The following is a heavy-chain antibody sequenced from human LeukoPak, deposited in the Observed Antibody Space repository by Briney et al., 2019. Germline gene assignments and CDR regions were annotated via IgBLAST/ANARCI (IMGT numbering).Heavy chain of an antibody. D-gene: IGHD1-26*01. V-gene: IGHV3-48*01. CDR1: GFTFSSYS. CDR2: ITSSSGSTI. J-gene: IGHJ4*02. CDR3: AREGLDVGGSAFDY. Sequence: GGSLRLSCAASGFTFSSYSMNWVRQAPGKGLEWLSYITSSSGSTIYYADSVKGRFTISRDNSKNTLYLQMNSLRAEDTAVYYCAREGLDVGGSAFDYWGQGTLVTVSS.